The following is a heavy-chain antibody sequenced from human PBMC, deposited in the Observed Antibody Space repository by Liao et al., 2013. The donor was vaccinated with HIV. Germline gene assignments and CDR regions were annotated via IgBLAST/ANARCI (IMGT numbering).Heavy chain of an antibody. V-gene: IGHV4-59*01. CDR3: ARTWGXVAELDF. CDR2: VYYSGST. Sequence: QVQLQESGPGLVKPSETLSLTCTVSGGSISSYYWSWIRQPPGKGLEWIGYVYYSGSTSYNPSLKSRVTISVDTSQNQFSLKLNSVTAADTAVYYCARTWGXVAELDFWGQGTLVTVSS. D-gene: IGHD6-19*01. J-gene: IGHJ4*02. CDR1: GGSISSYY.